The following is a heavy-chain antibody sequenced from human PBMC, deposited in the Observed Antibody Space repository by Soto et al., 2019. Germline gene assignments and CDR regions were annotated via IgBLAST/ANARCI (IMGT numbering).Heavy chain of an antibody. CDR2: IYYSGST. D-gene: IGHD2-15*01. J-gene: IGHJ4*02. CDR3: ARVGTLGYCSGGSCYSRYFDY. Sequence: SVTLSLTCTVSGGSISSYYWSWIRQPPGKGLEWIGYIYYSGSTNYNPSLKSRVTISVDTSKNQFSLKLSSVTAADTAVYYCARVGTLGYCSGGSCYSRYFDYWGQGTLVTVSS. V-gene: IGHV4-59*01. CDR1: GGSISSYY.